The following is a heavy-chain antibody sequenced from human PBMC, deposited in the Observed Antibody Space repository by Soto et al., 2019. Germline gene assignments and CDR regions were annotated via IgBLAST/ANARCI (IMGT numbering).Heavy chain of an antibody. Sequence: SVKVSCKASGGTFSSYTISWVRQAPGQGLEWMGRIIPILGIANYAQKFQGRVTITADKSTSTAYMELSSLRSEDTAVYYCARRDCSGGSCYVDAFDIWGQGTMVTVSS. CDR3: ARRDCSGGSCYVDAFDI. V-gene: IGHV1-69*02. D-gene: IGHD2-15*01. CDR2: IIPILGIA. CDR1: GGTFSSYT. J-gene: IGHJ3*02.